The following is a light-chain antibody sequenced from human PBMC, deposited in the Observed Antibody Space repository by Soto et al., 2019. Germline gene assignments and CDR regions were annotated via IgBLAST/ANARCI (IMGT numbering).Light chain of an antibody. CDR2: VAS. CDR1: RTVSNR. Sequence: EILMTQSPDTLSLSPEERVTLSCSASRTVSNRLSWYQHKPGQAPRLLISVASTGATGIPPRFLGSGSGTEFTLTVDTLQSEDIAIYYCQQYYHWPVTFGGGTKVEIK. CDR3: QQYYHWPVT. J-gene: IGKJ4*01. V-gene: IGKV3-15*01.